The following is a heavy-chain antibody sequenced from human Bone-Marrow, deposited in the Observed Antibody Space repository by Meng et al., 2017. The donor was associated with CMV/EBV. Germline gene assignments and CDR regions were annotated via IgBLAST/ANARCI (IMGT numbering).Heavy chain of an antibody. CDR2: IYSGGGST. V-gene: IGHV3-23*03. Sequence: GGSLRLSCAASGFTFSSYAMSWVRQAPGKGLEWVSIIYSGGGSTYYADSVKGRFTISRHNSKNTLYLQLNSLRAEDTAVYYCAKETWGSTWYTRRGFDYWGQATLVTVSS. D-gene: IGHD6-13*01. J-gene: IGHJ4*02. CDR3: AKETWGSTWYTRRGFDY. CDR1: GFTFSSYA.